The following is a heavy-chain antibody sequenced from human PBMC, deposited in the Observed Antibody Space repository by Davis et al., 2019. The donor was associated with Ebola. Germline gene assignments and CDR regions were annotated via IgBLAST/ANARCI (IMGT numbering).Heavy chain of an antibody. Sequence: GESLKISCAASGFTFSDYDMSWVRQAPGEGLEWVSYITTASTIWYADSVKGRFTISRDNAKNSLYLQMDSLRVDDTAVYYCARDTWNTARDFWGQGTLVTVSS. D-gene: IGHD1-1*01. J-gene: IGHJ4*02. CDR2: ITTASTI. CDR3: ARDTWNTARDF. V-gene: IGHV3-69-1*01. CDR1: GFTFSDYD.